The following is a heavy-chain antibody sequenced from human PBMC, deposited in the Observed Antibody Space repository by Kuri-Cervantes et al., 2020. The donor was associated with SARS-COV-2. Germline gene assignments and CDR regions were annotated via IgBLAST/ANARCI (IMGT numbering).Heavy chain of an antibody. J-gene: IGHJ3*02. CDR2: INPSGGST. CDR3: ARDAGGPTTIFGVATTLDAFDI. D-gene: IGHD3-3*01. Sequence: ASVKVSCKVSGYTLTELSMHWVRQAPGQGLEWMGIINPSGGSTSYAQKFQGRVTMTRDTSTSTVYMELSSLRSEDTAVYYCARDAGGPTTIFGVATTLDAFDIWGQGTMVTVSS. V-gene: IGHV1-46*03. CDR1: GYTLTELS.